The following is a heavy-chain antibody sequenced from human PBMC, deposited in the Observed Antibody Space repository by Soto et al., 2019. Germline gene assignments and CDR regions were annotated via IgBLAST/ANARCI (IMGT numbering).Heavy chain of an antibody. CDR3: ARDLLRYFGHPPPTFDY. CDR1: GFTFSSYA. J-gene: IGHJ4*02. Sequence: GGSLRLSCAASGFTFSSYAMHWVRQAPGKGLEWVAVISYDGSNKYYADSVKGRFTISRDNSKNTLYLQMNSLRAEDTAVYYCARDLLRYFGHPPPTFDYWGQGNL. D-gene: IGHD3-9*01. V-gene: IGHV3-30-3*01. CDR2: ISYDGSNK.